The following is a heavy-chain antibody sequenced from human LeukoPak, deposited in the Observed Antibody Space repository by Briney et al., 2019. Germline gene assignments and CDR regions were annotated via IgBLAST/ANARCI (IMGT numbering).Heavy chain of an antibody. Sequence: PGGSLRLSCAASGFTFSSYAMSWVRQAPGKGLEWVSAISGSGGNTYYADSVKGRFTISRDNSKNTLYLQMNSLRAEDTAVFYCARDKRGYDFPTHYYYYMDVWGKGTTVTVSS. CDR1: GFTFSSYA. V-gene: IGHV3-23*01. CDR3: ARDKRGYDFPTHYYYYMDV. D-gene: IGHD5-12*01. CDR2: ISGSGGNT. J-gene: IGHJ6*03.